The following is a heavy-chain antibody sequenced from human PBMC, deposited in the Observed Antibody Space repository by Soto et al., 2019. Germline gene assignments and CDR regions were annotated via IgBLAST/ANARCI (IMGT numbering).Heavy chain of an antibody. CDR1: GFTFSSYG. D-gene: IGHD3-22*01. J-gene: IGHJ4*02. Sequence: GSLRLSCAASGFTFSSYGMHWVRQAPGKGLEWVAVIWYDGSNKYYADSVKGRFTISRDNSKNTLYLQMNSLRAEDTAVYYCARDQTYYYDSSGYSDYWGQGTLVTVSS. CDR3: ARDQTYYYDSSGYSDY. CDR2: IWYDGSNK. V-gene: IGHV3-33*01.